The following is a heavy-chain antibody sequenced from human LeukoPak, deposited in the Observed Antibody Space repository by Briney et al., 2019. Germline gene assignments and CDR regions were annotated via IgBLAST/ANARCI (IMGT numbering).Heavy chain of an antibody. CDR3: ARRRAEGGSSGHYNWFDP. CDR1: GDSINAYY. V-gene: IGHV4-59*08. J-gene: IGHJ5*02. D-gene: IGHD6-19*01. CDR2: IYFSGTN. Sequence: SETLSLTCTVSGDSINAYYWGWIRQPPGKGLEWIGYIYFSGTNKYNPSLESRVPISVDTSKNQFSLKLSSVTAADTAGYYCARRRAEGGSSGHYNWFDPWGQGILVTVSS.